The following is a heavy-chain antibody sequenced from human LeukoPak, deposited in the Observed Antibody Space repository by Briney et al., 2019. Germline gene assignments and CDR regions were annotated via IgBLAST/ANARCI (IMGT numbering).Heavy chain of an antibody. CDR2: IYSGGST. J-gene: IGHJ6*02. V-gene: IGHV3-NL1*01. Sequence: PGRSLRLSCAASGFTFSDFGMHWVRQAPGKGLEWVSVIYSGGSTYYADSVKGRFTISRDNSKNTLYLQMNSLRAEDTAVYYCARDLGVAAAGTYIWGQGTTVTVSS. CDR3: ARDLGVAAAGTYI. CDR1: GFTFSDFG. D-gene: IGHD6-13*01.